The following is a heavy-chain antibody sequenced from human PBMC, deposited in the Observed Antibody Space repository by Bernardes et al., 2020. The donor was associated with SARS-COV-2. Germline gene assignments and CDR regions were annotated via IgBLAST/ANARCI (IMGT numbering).Heavy chain of an antibody. CDR3: AAAVRGLYFDY. V-gene: IGHV5-51*01. CDR2: IYPDDSET. Sequence: KPGKVLEWMGIIYPDDSETDYSPSFQRRVTFSADKSTTTAYLQWNSLKASDNAMDFCAAAVRGLYFDYWGQGTLVTVSS. J-gene: IGHJ4*02.